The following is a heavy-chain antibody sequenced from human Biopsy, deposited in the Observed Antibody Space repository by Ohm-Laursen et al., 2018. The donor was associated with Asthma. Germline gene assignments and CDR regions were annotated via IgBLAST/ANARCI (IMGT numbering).Heavy chain of an antibody. J-gene: IGHJ6*02. V-gene: IGHV4-34*01. CDR2: TNEGGVT. Sequence: TLSLTCDVYPGSFGGFFWTWIRQSPGKGLEWIGETNEGGVTNNNPSLKSRVIISIDTYWNRVSLKLTSVTAADTAVYYCARGPELDVWGQGTTVTVSS. CDR1: PGSFGGFF. CDR3: ARGPELDV.